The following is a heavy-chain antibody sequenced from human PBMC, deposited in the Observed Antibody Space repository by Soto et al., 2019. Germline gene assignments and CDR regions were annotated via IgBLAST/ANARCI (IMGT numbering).Heavy chain of an antibody. CDR1: GFTFSSYA. V-gene: IGHV3-30-3*01. Sequence: QVQLVESGGGVVQPGRSLRLSCAASGFTFSSYAMHWVRQAPGKGLEWVAVISYDGSNKYHADSVKGRFTISRDNSKNTLYLQMNSLRAEDTAVYYCARVARIAAAGTGFDYWGQGTLVTVSS. D-gene: IGHD6-13*01. CDR3: ARVARIAAAGTGFDY. CDR2: ISYDGSNK. J-gene: IGHJ4*02.